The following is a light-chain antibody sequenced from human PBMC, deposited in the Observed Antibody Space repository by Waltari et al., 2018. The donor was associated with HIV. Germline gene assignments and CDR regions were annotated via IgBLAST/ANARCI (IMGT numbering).Light chain of an antibody. CDR2: ETT. V-gene: IGLV2-23*01. Sequence: QSALTQPASVSGSPGQSITISCSGSNSDIGAYNLVSWYQQFPGKAPKLILYETTRRPSGVSNRYSGSKSGYTASPTISALQADDEADYYCSSYARRGGLVFGGGTKVTVL. J-gene: IGLJ2*01. CDR3: SSYARRGGLV. CDR1: NSDIGAYNL.